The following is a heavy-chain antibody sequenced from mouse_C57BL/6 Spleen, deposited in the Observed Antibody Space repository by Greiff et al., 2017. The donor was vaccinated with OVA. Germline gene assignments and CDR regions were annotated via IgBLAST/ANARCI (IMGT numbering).Heavy chain of an antibody. CDR3: ARWMTTVDAMDY. J-gene: IGHJ4*01. Sequence: QVQLQQPGAELVMPGASVKLSCKASGYTFTSYWMHWVKQRPGQGLEWIGEIDPSDSYTNYNQKFKGKSTLTVDKSSSTAYMQLSSLTSEDSAVYYCARWMTTVDAMDYWGQGTSVTVSS. CDR2: IDPSDSYT. D-gene: IGHD1-1*01. V-gene: IGHV1-69*01. CDR1: GYTFTSYW.